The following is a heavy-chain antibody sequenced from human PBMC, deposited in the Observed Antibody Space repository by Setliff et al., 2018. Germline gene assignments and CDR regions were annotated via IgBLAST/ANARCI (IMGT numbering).Heavy chain of an antibody. J-gene: IGHJ3*02. V-gene: IGHV4-61*01. CDR2: IYNSGSA. CDR3: VREYDGNYDDAFDI. D-gene: IGHD4-4*01. Sequence: SETLSLTCTVSGASVSSNIYYWSWIRQPPGRGLEWIGRIYNSGSAIYSPSLKSRVTMSVDTSKNQFSLKLSSVTAADTAMYYCVREYDGNYDDAFDIWGQGTMVTVSS. CDR1: GASVSSNIYY.